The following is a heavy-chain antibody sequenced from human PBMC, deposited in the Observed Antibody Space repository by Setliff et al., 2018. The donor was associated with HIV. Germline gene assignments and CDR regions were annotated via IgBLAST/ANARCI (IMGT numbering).Heavy chain of an antibody. CDR2: IFPADSDT. V-gene: IGHV5-51*01. D-gene: IGHD3-22*01. Sequence: GESLKISCRGFGYSFGDYWIGWVRQKPGKGLEWMGIIFPADSDTRVNPSFQGQVTISADRSTYAAFLQWTSLKASDTGIYYCARHRVDTSMLVVKDPGAFDLWGQGTLVNVSA. J-gene: IGHJ3*01. CDR3: ARHRVDTSMLVVKDPGAFDL. CDR1: GYSFGDYW.